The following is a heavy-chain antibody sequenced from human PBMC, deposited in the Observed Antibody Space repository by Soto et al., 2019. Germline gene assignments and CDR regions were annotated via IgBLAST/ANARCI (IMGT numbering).Heavy chain of an antibody. CDR2: ISAYNGNT. D-gene: IGHD2-21*01. CDR1: GYTFTSYG. Sequence: HVQLVQSGAEVKKPGASVKVSCKASGYTFTSYGISWVRQAPGQGLEWMGWISAYNGNTNYAQKLQGRVSMTTDTATSTSFMELSALRSDHAAVYYCASRTVACTYHNGMDVWGQGTTVTVS. V-gene: IGHV1-18*01. CDR3: ASRTVACTYHNGMDV. J-gene: IGHJ6*02.